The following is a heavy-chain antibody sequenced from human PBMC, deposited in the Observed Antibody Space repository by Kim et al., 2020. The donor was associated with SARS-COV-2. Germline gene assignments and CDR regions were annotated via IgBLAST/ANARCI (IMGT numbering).Heavy chain of an antibody. CDR3: ARERGYYFMDV. V-gene: IGHV1-18*01. Sequence: ASVKVSCEASGYIFTEYGVSWVRQAPGQGREWLGWISGNSGATDYARALQGRLIMTTDPSTNTAYMELRSLRSDDTAVYYCARERGYYFMDVWGEGTTVIVSS. CDR2: ISGNSGAT. D-gene: IGHD3-10*01. J-gene: IGHJ6*03. CDR1: GYIFTEYG.